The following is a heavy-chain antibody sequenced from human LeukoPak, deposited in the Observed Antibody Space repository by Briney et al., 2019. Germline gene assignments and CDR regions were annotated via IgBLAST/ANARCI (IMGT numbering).Heavy chain of an antibody. J-gene: IGHJ4*02. V-gene: IGHV1-69*04. CDR3: ARNLCSGYDTV. Sequence: ASVKVSCKASGGTFSSYAISWVRQAPGQGLEWMGRIIPILGIANYAQKFQGRVTITADKSTSTAYMELSSLRSEDTAVYYCARNLCSGYDTVWGQGTLVTVSS. CDR2: IIPILGIA. D-gene: IGHD5-12*01. CDR1: GGTFSSYA.